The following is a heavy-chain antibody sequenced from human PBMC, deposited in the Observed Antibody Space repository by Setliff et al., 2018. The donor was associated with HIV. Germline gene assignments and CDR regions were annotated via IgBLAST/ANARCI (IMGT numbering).Heavy chain of an antibody. CDR3: AREFEDLSGAY. D-gene: IGHD3-10*01. Sequence: PGGSLRLSCAASGFTSSTYAMHWVRQAPGKGLEWVAVISKDGSNKKYYADSVKGRFTISRDNSKNTLYLQMNSLRAEDTATSYCAREFEDLSGAYRGQGTLVTVSS. V-gene: IGHV3-30*03. J-gene: IGHJ4*02. CDR2: ISKDGSNKK. CDR1: GFTSSTYA.